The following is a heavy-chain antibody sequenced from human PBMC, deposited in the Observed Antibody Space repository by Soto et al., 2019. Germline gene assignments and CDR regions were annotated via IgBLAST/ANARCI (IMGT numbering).Heavy chain of an antibody. J-gene: IGHJ4*02. Sequence: QLQLQESGPGLVKPSETLSLTCTVSGGSISSSNYYWGWIRQPPGKGLEWIGNIYYSGSTYYNPSLKSRVTISVDTSQHQFSLKLSSVTAADTAVYYCARRRSSSNFDYWGQGTLVTVSS. CDR1: GGSISSSNYY. CDR2: IYYSGST. V-gene: IGHV4-39*01. CDR3: ARRRSSSNFDY. D-gene: IGHD6-13*01.